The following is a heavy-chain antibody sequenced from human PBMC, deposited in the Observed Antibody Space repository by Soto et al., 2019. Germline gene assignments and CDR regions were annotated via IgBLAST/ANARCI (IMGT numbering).Heavy chain of an antibody. J-gene: IGHJ4*02. Sequence: QVQLQESGPGLVKPSQTLSLTCTVSGGSISSGGYYWSWIRQQPGKGLEWIGYIYYSGSTYYNPSLKSRVTISVDTSKNQFSLKLSAVTAEDTAVYYCARDRVVTNGVRYFDYWGQGTLVTVAS. CDR2: IYYSGST. CDR1: GGSISSGGYY. CDR3: ARDRVVTNGVRYFDY. V-gene: IGHV4-31*03. D-gene: IGHD2-21*02.